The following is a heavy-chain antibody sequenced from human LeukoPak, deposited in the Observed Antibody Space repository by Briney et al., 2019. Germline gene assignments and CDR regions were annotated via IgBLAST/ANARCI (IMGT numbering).Heavy chain of an antibody. CDR2: IYSGGST. J-gene: IGHJ4*02. V-gene: IGHV3-53*01. CDR1: AFTVSSNY. CDR3: ASGSSWDYFDY. D-gene: IGHD6-13*01. Sequence: GGSMTLSCAASAFTVSSNYMSWVRQAPGKGLEWVSVIYSGGSTYYADSVKGRFTISRDNSKNTLYLQMNSLRAEDTAVYYCASGSSWDYFDYWGQGTLVTVSS.